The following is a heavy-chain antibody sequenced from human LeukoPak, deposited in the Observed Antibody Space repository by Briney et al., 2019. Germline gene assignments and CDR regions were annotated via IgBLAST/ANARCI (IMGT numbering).Heavy chain of an antibody. D-gene: IGHD3-22*01. CDR3: ASAGSSSDYYYFSAFDI. V-gene: IGHV5-51*01. Sequence: GESLKISCKGSGYSFTSYWIGWVRQMPGKGLERMGIIYPGDSDTRYSPSFQGQVTISAHKSIRTAYLQWSSLKASDTAMYYCASAGSSSDYYYFSAFDIWGQGTMVTVSS. CDR2: IYPGDSDT. J-gene: IGHJ3*02. CDR1: GYSFTSYW.